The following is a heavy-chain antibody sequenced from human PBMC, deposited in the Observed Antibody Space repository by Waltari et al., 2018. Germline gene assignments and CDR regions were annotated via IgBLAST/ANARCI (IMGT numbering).Heavy chain of an antibody. Sequence: QVQLQESGPGLVKPSETLSLTCTVSGGSVSRSSYFWNWIRQPPGKGLEWIGNIYNSGSTNYSPSLKSRVTISVDTSKNQFSLKLNSVTAADTAVYYCARDEKKGDGYNFDYWGQGTLVTVSS. CDR3: ARDEKKGDGYNFDY. CDR1: GGSVSRSSYF. D-gene: IGHD5-12*01. V-gene: IGHV4-61*01. J-gene: IGHJ4*02. CDR2: IYNSGST.